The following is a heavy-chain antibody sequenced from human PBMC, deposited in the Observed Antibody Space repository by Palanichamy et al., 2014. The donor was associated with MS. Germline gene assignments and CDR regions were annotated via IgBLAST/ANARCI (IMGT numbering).Heavy chain of an antibody. CDR2: ISTYNGNA. J-gene: IGHJ6*02. Sequence: QVQLVQSGAEVKEPGASVRVSCKASGYTFSSYGISWARQTPGQGLEWMGWISTYNGNAKYAQKFQDRVTMTTDTSTTTAHMDLRSLRSDDSAVYFCARDIGPVPGDYYYGLDVWGQGTTATVSS. CDR3: ARDIGPVPGDYYYGLDV. D-gene: IGHD3-10*01. CDR1: GYTFSSYG. V-gene: IGHV1-18*04.